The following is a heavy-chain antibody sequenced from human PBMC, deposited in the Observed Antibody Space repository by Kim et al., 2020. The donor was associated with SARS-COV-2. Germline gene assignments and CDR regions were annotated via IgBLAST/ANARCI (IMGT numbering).Heavy chain of an antibody. CDR1: GYTFTGYY. CDR3: ARLARITMMGWDLVDI. CDR2: INPNSGGT. Sequence: ASVKVSCKASGYTFTGYYMHWVRQAPGQGLEWMGRINPNSGGTNYAQKFQGRVTMTRDTSISTAYMELSRLRSDDTAVYYCARLARITMMGWDLVDIWGQGTMVTVSS. D-gene: IGHD3-22*01. J-gene: IGHJ3*02. V-gene: IGHV1-2*06.